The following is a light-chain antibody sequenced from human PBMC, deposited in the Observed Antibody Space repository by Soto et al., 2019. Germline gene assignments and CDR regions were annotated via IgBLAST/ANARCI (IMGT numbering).Light chain of an antibody. CDR2: KAS. Sequence: DIHMTQSPSTLCASLGDRVTITCRASQSISSWVAWYQQKPGKAPKLLIYKASSLESGVPSRFSGSGSGTEFTLTISSLQPDDFATYYCQQYNSYSWTFGQGTKWIS. V-gene: IGKV1-5*03. CDR1: QSISSW. J-gene: IGKJ1*01. CDR3: QQYNSYSWT.